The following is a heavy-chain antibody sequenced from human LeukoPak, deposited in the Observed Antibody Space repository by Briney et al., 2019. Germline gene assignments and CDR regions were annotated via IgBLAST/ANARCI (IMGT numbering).Heavy chain of an antibody. V-gene: IGHV4-61*02. J-gene: IGHJ5*02. CDR3: ARDVAAAGMNWFDP. CDR2: IYTSGST. Sequence: PSQTLSLTCTVSGGSISSGSYYWSWIRQPAGKGLEWIGRIYTSGSTNYNPSLKSRVTMSVDTSKNQFSLKLSSVTAADTAVYYCARDVAAAGMNWFDPWGQGTLVTVSS. D-gene: IGHD6-13*01. CDR1: GGSISSGSYY.